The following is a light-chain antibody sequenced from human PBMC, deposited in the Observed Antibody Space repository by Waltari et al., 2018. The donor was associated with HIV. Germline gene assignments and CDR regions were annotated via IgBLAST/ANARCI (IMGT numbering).Light chain of an antibody. CDR2: GNS. J-gene: IGLJ3*02. CDR3: QSYDSSLSNWV. CDR1: SSNIGAGYD. V-gene: IGLV1-40*01. Sequence: QSVLTQPPSVSGAPGQRVTISCTGSSSNIGAGYDVHWYQQLPGTAPKLLIYGNSNRPSGVPDRFSGSKSGTSASLAITGLQPDDETDYYCQSYDSSLSNWVFGGWTKLPVL.